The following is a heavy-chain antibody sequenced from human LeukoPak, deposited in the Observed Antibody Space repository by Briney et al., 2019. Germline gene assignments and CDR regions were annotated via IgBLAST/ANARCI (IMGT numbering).Heavy chain of an antibody. CDR2: TYYRSKWYN. V-gene: IGHV6-1*01. J-gene: IGHJ3*02. CDR3: ARGSVLKHRSGAFDI. D-gene: IGHD3-10*01. CDR1: GDSVSSNGAA. Sequence: SQTLSLTCAISGDSVSSNGAAWNWIRQSPSRGLEWLGRTYYRSKWYNDYAVSVKSRITINPDTSKNQFSLQLNSVPPEDTAVYYCARGSVLKHRSGAFDIWGQGTMVTVSS.